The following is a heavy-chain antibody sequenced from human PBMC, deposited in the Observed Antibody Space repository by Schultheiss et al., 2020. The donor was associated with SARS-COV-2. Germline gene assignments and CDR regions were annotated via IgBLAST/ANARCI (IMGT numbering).Heavy chain of an antibody. CDR2: ISRSSSPI. CDR3: ARTGDNSGYFAYLDS. D-gene: IGHD3-22*01. Sequence: GGSLRLSCAVSGFTFSSYEVHWVRQAPGRGLEWVAYISRSSSPIYYADSVKGRFTISRDNYMNTLFLEMNSLRAEDTAVYHCARTGDNSGYFAYLDSWGQGTLVTVSS. V-gene: IGHV3-48*01. J-gene: IGHJ4*02. CDR1: GFTFSSYE.